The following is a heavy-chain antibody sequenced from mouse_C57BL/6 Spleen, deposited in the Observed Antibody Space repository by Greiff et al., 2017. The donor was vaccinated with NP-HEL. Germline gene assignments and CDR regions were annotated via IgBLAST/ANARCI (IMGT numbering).Heavy chain of an antibody. D-gene: IGHD1-1*01. Sequence: QVQLQQSGAELVRPGTSVKMSCKASGYTFTNYWIGWAKQRPGHGLEWIGDIYPGGGYTNYNEKFKGKATLTADKSSSTAYMQFSSLTSEDSAIYYCARLDYYGSSYNFDYWGQGTTLTVSS. V-gene: IGHV1-63*01. CDR2: IYPGGGYT. CDR1: GYTFTNYW. J-gene: IGHJ2*01. CDR3: ARLDYYGSSYNFDY.